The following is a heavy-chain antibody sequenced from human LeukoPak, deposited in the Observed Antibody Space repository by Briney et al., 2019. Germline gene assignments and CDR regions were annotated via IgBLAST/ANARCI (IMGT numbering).Heavy chain of an antibody. Sequence: PGGSLRLSCAASGFTFSSYWMHWVRQVPGKGLVWVSRINTDESSTAYADSVKGRFTISRDNAKNTLYLQMNSLRGEDTAVYYCARGTTGYNYGYLDYWGQGTLVTVSS. CDR1: GFTFSSYW. CDR2: INTDESST. D-gene: IGHD5-24*01. V-gene: IGHV3-74*01. J-gene: IGHJ4*02. CDR3: ARGTTGYNYGYLDY.